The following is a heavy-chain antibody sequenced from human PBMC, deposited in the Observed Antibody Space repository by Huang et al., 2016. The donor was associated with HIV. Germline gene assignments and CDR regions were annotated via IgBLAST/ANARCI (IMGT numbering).Heavy chain of an antibody. D-gene: IGHD2-2*03. CDR2: VYLLGNH. CDR3: AREVRSVDTDRPDGYYYRGLDV. J-gene: IGHJ6*02. CDR1: GTSMTSSTFY. V-gene: IGHV4-39*02. Sequence: QLRESGPGLVTPSETLSLTCSASGTSMTSSTFYCGWFRQPPGRGLDWIGSVYLLGNHYYNPSLKSRVPISIDTANKQYSMRRTSVTAADTALYFCAREVRSVDTDRPDGYYYRGLDVWGQGTTVIVSS.